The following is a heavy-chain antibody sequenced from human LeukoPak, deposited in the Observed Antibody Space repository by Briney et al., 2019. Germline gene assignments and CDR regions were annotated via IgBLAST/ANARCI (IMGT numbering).Heavy chain of an antibody. Sequence: GGSLRLSCAASGFTFSSYSMNWVCQAPGKGLEWVSYISSSSTIYYADSVKGRFTISRDNAKNSLYLQMNSLRAEDTAVYYCARDQPADYDILTGYYRDPGGGYWGQGTLVTVSS. CDR1: GFTFSSYS. CDR2: ISSSSTI. J-gene: IGHJ4*02. V-gene: IGHV3-48*01. D-gene: IGHD3-9*01. CDR3: ARDQPADYDILTGYYRDPGGGY.